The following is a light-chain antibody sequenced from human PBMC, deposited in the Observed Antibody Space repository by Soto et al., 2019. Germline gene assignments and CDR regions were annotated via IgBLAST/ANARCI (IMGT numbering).Light chain of an antibody. Sequence: DIQLTQSPSFLSASVGDRVTITCRASQGISSFVAWYQQKPGQAPKLLIYAASTLQSGVPSRFSGSGSGTEFTLTIRSLQPEDFATYYCQQLQSYPFTFGPGTKVDIK. J-gene: IGKJ3*01. CDR2: AAS. CDR3: QQLQSYPFT. V-gene: IGKV1-9*01. CDR1: QGISSF.